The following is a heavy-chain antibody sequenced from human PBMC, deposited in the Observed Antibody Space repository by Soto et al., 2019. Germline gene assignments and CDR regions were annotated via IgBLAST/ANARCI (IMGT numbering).Heavy chain of an antibody. V-gene: IGHV3-66*01. CDR1: GLTVSRSY. CDR2: IYNDGRT. D-gene: IGHD1-26*01. J-gene: IGHJ4*02. CDR3: ARGGGKSYRHED. Sequence: GGSLRLSCTASGLTVSRSYMSGVRQAPGKGLEWVSVIYNDGRTYYADSVKGRFIFSRDNYKNTLSLQMNSLRAEDTAVYYWARGGGKSYRHEDCGQG.